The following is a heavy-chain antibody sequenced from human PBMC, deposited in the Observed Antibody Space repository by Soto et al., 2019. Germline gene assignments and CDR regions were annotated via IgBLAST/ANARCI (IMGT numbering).Heavy chain of an antibody. CDR3: AKDRVGGTFYTPLAF. J-gene: IGHJ4*02. V-gene: IGHV3-30*18. Sequence: GALRLSCQASGFNFDNYGMHWVRQAPGKGLEWVAVITYDGSFQYYADSVKGRFTISRDNSKNTLSLHLNTLKPEDTAVYHCAKDRVGGTFYTPLAFWGQGTLVTVSS. CDR2: ITYDGSFQ. CDR1: GFNFDNYG. D-gene: IGHD1-7*01.